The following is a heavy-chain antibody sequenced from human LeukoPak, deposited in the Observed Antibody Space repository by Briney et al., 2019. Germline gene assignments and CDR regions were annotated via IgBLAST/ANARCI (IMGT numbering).Heavy chain of an antibody. CDR1: GGSISSYY. CDR2: IYYSGSA. D-gene: IGHD2-15*01. Sequence: SETLSLTCTVSGGSISSYYWSWIRQPPGKGLEWIGYIYYSGSANYNPSLKSRVTISVDTSKNQFSLKLSSVTAADTAVYYCARGVVVVVAADAFDIWGQGTMVTVSS. CDR3: ARGVVVVVAADAFDI. V-gene: IGHV4-59*01. J-gene: IGHJ3*02.